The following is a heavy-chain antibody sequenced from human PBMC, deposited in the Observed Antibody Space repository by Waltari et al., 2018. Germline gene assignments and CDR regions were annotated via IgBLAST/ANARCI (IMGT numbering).Heavy chain of an antibody. J-gene: IGHJ4*02. Sequence: EVQLLESGGGLVQPGGSLRLSCAASGFTFSSYAMSWVRQAPGKGLEWVSAISGSGGSTYYADSVKGRFTSSRDNSKNTLYLQMNSLRAEDTAVYYWAKEWRRGYSYGYDYWGQGTLVTVSS. D-gene: IGHD5-18*01. V-gene: IGHV3-23*01. CDR1: GFTFSSYA. CDR2: ISGSGGST. CDR3: AKEWRRGYSYGYDY.